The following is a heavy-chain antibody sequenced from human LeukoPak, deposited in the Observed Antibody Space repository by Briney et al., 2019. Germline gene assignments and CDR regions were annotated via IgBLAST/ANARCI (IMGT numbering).Heavy chain of an antibody. CDR3: ARVPVATIISG. Sequence: PGGSLRLSCAACGFTFSSYWMHWVRQAPGKGLVWVSRINSDGSSTSYADSVKGRFTISRDNAKNTLYLQMNSLRAEDTAVYYCARVPVATIISGWGQGTLVTVSS. V-gene: IGHV3-74*01. D-gene: IGHD5-24*01. CDR1: GFTFSSYW. CDR2: INSDGSST. J-gene: IGHJ4*02.